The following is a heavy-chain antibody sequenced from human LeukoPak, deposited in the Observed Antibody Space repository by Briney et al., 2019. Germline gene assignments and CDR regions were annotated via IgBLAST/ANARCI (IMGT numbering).Heavy chain of an antibody. Sequence: PGGSLRLSCAAPGFTFSSYWMHWVRQAPGKGLVWVSRIDSDGSRISHGDSVKGRFTISRDNAKNTLYLQMNSLRAEDTAVYYCAGGRDRTSLYFDSWGQGTLVTVSS. V-gene: IGHV3-74*01. D-gene: IGHD5-24*01. CDR3: AGGRDRTSLYFDS. CDR2: IDSDGSRI. CDR1: GFTFSSYW. J-gene: IGHJ4*02.